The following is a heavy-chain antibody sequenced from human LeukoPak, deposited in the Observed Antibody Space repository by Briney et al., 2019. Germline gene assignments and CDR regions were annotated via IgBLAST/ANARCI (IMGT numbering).Heavy chain of an antibody. CDR2: IYHSGST. D-gene: IGHD5-24*01. CDR3: ARHEAEMATILGNY. J-gene: IGHJ4*02. Sequence: PSETLSLTCVVSGYPIRSGFYWGWIRQPPGKGLERVGSIYHSGSTFYNPSLKSRVTISVDTSKNQFSLSLRSVTAADTAVYYCARHEAEMATILGNYWGQGNLVIVSS. V-gene: IGHV4-38-2*01. CDR1: GYPIRSGFY.